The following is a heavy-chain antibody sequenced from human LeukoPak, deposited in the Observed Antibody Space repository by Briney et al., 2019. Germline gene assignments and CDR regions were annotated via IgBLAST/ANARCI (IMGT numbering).Heavy chain of an antibody. J-gene: IGHJ6*04. CDR3: ARDIWEEDGMDV. D-gene: IGHD1-26*01. Sequence: PGRSLRLSCAASGFTFSSYSMNWVRQAPGKGLEWVSSISSSSYIYYADSVKGRFTISRDNAKNSLYLQMNSLRAEDTAVYYCARDIWEEDGMDVWGKGTTVTVSS. CDR1: GFTFSSYS. V-gene: IGHV3-21*01. CDR2: ISSSSYI.